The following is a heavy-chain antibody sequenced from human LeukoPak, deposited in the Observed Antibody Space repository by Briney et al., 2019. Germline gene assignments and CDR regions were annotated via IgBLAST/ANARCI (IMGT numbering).Heavy chain of an antibody. CDR1: GYTFTSYG. CDR3: ARDRSGSYWKHDAFGI. Sequence: ASVKVSCKASGYTFTSYGISWVRQAPGQGLEWMGWISAYNGNTNYAQKLQGRVTMTTDTSTSTAYMELRSLRSDDTAVYYCARDRSGSYWKHDAFGIWGQGTMVTVSS. J-gene: IGHJ3*02. D-gene: IGHD1-26*01. V-gene: IGHV1-18*01. CDR2: ISAYNGNT.